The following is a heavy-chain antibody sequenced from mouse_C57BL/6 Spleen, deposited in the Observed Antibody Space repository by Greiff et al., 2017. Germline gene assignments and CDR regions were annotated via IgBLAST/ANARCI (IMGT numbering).Heavy chain of an antibody. CDR2: IDPETGGT. D-gene: IGHD1-1*01. CDR1: GYTFTDYE. V-gene: IGHV1-15*01. J-gene: IGHJ2*01. Sequence: QVQLQQSGAELVRPGASVTLSCKASGYTFTDYEMHWVKQTPVHGLEWIGAIDPETGGTAYNQKFKGKAILTADKSSSTAYMELRSLTSEDSAVYYCTVYYGSSSFDDWGQGTTLTVSS. CDR3: TVYYGSSSFDD.